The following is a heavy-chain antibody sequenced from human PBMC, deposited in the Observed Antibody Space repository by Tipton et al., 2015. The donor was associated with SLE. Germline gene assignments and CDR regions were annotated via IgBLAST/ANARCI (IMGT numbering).Heavy chain of an antibody. J-gene: IGHJ4*02. CDR2: VFYSGTT. Sequence: PGLVKPSKTLSLICTVSGVSISRSSYYWGWIRQSPGQGLEWLGNVFYSGTTYYNPSLKSRISIPVDTSINQFSLNLSSVTAADTAVYYCTGEWQQVVGVAYWGLGALATVSS. D-gene: IGHD3-16*01. CDR1: GVSISRSSYY. V-gene: IGHV4-39*07. CDR3: TGEWQQVVGVAY.